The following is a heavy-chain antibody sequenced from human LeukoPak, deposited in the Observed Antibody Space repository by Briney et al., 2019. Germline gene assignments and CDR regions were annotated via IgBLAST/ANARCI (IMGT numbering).Heavy chain of an antibody. CDR2: IIPILGIA. Sequence: ASVKVSCKASGGTFSSYAISWVRQAPGQGLEWMGRIIPILGIANYAQKFQGRVTITADESTSTAYMELSSLRSEDTAVYYCARDRPHDPDAFDIWGQGTMVTVSS. CDR3: ARDRPHDPDAFDI. CDR1: GGTFSSYA. J-gene: IGHJ3*02. V-gene: IGHV1-69*04.